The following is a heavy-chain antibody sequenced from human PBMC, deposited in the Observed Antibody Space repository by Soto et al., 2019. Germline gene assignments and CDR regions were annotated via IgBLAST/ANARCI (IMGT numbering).Heavy chain of an antibody. Sequence: QLQLQESGPGLVKPSETLSLTCTVSGGSISSDSYYWGWIRQSPEKGLEWIASISYSGSTYYNPTVKSRLAIYVDTCKSQSSLKLSSVTAADTAVYYCVRFWPPPCADALTDYTDAFDYWGQGTLVTVSS. D-gene: IGHD3-9*01. CDR3: VRFWPPPCADALTDYTDAFDY. CDR2: ISYSGST. CDR1: GGSISSDSYY. J-gene: IGHJ4*02. V-gene: IGHV4-39*01.